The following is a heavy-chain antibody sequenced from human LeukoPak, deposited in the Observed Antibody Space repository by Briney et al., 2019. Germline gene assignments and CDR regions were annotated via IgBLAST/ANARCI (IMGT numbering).Heavy chain of an antibody. CDR1: GGSFSGYY. Sequence: PSETLSLTCAVYGGSFSGYYWSWIRQPPGKGLEWIGEINHSGSTNYNPSLKSRVTISVDTSKNQFSLKLSSVTAADTAVYYCARHSSSWSHFYYYYYMDVWGKGTTVTISS. J-gene: IGHJ6*03. D-gene: IGHD6-13*01. V-gene: IGHV4-34*01. CDR3: ARHSSSWSHFYYYYYMDV. CDR2: INHSGST.